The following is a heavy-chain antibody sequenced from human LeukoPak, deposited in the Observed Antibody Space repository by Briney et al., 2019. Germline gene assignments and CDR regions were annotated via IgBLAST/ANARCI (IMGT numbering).Heavy chain of an antibody. CDR1: GFTVSSNY. CDR2: IYSGGST. D-gene: IGHD6-19*01. CDR3: AREPTGYSSGWSDAFDI. Sequence: PGGSLRLSRAASGFTVSSNYMSWVRQAPGKGLEWVSVIYSGGSTYYADSVKGRFTISRDNSKNTLYLQMNSLRAEDTAVYYCAREPTGYSSGWSDAFDIWGQGTMVTVSS. V-gene: IGHV3-66*01. J-gene: IGHJ3*02.